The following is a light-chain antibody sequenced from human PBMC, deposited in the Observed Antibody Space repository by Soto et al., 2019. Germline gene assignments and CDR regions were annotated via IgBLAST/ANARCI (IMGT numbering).Light chain of an antibody. CDR1: QYIITY. J-gene: IGKJ1*01. V-gene: IGKV1-39*01. Sequence: DIQMTPSPSSLSASVLYILTITFRSSQYIITYLNWYQQKPGKAPKLLIYVASNLQSGDPSRFSFIGSVTDFTLTISSLQPEDIATYYCQESYSTSFGQGTRWIS. CDR3: QESYSTS. CDR2: VAS.